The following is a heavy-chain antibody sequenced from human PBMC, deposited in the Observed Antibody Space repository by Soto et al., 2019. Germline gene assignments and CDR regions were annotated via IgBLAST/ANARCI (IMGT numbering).Heavy chain of an antibody. CDR2: IIPILGIA. J-gene: IGHJ4*02. CDR3: ARLLYDDSSGYPVDY. D-gene: IGHD3-22*01. V-gene: IGHV1-69*02. Sequence: QVQLVQSGAEVKKPGSSVKVSCKASGGTFSSYISWVRQAPGQGLEWMGRIIPILGIANYAQKFQGRVTXPXXXAXXTAYMELSSLRSEDTAVYYCARLLYDDSSGYPVDYWGQGTLVTVSS. CDR1: GGTFSSY.